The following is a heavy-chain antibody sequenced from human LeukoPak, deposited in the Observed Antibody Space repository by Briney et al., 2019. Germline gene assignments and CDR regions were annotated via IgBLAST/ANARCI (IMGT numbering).Heavy chain of an antibody. CDR1: GYTFTGYY. V-gene: IGHV1-2*02. J-gene: IGHJ4*02. CDR2: INPDSGGT. Sequence: ASVKVSCKAPGYTFTGYYMHWVRQAPGQGLEWMGWINPDSGGTNNAQKFQGRVTMTRDTSISTAYMELSRLRSDDTAVYYCAIAVDTSSWYSPDYWGQGTLVTVSS. CDR3: AIAVDTSSWYSPDY. D-gene: IGHD6-13*01.